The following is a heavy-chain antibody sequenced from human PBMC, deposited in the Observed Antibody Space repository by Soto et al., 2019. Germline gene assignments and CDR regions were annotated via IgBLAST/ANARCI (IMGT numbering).Heavy chain of an antibody. D-gene: IGHD3-22*01. CDR1: GYTFTSYA. J-gene: IGHJ4*02. V-gene: IGHV1-3*01. CDR2: INAGNGNT. Sequence: ASVKVSCKASGYTFTSYARHWVRQAPGQRLEWMGWINAGNGNTKYSQKFQGRVTLTRDISASTAYMELSSLRSEDTAVYYCARGDVSAYYDPLGFDYWGPGTLVTVSS. CDR3: ARGDVSAYYDPLGFDY.